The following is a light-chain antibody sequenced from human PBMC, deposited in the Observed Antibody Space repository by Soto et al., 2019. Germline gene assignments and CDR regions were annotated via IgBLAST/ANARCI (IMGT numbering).Light chain of an antibody. CDR3: QQYNKWPLIT. J-gene: IGKJ5*01. Sequence: EIVMTQSPATLSVSPGETATLSCRASQSISIGLAWYRQKPGQPPRLLIYGASTRATGTPARFSGSGSGTEFTLIISSLQSEDFALYYCQQYNKWPLITFGQGTRLEIK. V-gene: IGKV3D-15*01. CDR1: QSISIG. CDR2: GAS.